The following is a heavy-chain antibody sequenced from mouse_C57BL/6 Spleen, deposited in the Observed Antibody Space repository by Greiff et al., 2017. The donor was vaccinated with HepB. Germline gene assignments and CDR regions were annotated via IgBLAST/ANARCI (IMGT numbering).Heavy chain of an antibody. CDR1: GFTFSSYT. D-gene: IGHD1-1*01. Sequence: EVQRVESGGGLVKPGGSLKLSCAASGFTFSSYTMSWVRQTPEKRLEWVATISGGGGNTYYPDSVKGRFTISRDNAKNTLYLQMSSLRSEDTALYYCARQGYYGSRTGDFDYWGQGTTLTVSS. J-gene: IGHJ2*01. CDR3: ARQGYYGSRTGDFDY. V-gene: IGHV5-9*01. CDR2: ISGGGGNT.